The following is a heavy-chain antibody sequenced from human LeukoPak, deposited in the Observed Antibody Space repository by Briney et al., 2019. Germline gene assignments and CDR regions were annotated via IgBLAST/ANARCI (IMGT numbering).Heavy chain of an antibody. V-gene: IGHV4-34*01. J-gene: IGHJ5*02. CDR2: INHSGST. CDR1: GGSFSGYY. D-gene: IGHD2-2*01. Sequence: PSETLSLTCAVYGGSFSGYYWSWIRQPPGKGLEWIGEINHSGSTNYNPSLKSRVTISVDTSKNQFSLKLSSVTAADTAVYYCARYVVVPAAKRRNWFDPLGPGNPGHRLL. CDR3: ARYVVVPAAKRRNWFDP.